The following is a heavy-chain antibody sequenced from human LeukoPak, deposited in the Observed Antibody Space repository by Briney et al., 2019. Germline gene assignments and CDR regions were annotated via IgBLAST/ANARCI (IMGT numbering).Heavy chain of an antibody. Sequence: GASVKVSCKASGYTFTSYDINWVRQATGQGLEWMGWMNPNSGNTGYAQKFQGRVTMTRNTSISTAYMELSSLRSEDTAVYYCARAFRWCSGGSCYRYYFDYWGQGTLVTVSS. CDR3: ARAFRWCSGGSCYRYYFDY. D-gene: IGHD2-15*01. J-gene: IGHJ4*02. V-gene: IGHV1-8*01. CDR1: GYTFTSYD. CDR2: MNPNSGNT.